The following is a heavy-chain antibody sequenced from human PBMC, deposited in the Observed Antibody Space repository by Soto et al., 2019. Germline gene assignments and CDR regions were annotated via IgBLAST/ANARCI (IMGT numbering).Heavy chain of an antibody. Sequence: QVQLVESGGGVVQPGRSLRLSCAASGFTLSSYGMHWVRQAPGKGLEWVAVIWYDGSNKYYADSVKGRFTIYRDNSKKTLYLHMLRLIGQDTVVYHSTTDLGSWLLEYYYYYVMDVWGQGTTVTVSS. D-gene: IGHD2-15*01. J-gene: IGHJ6*02. CDR1: GFTLSSYG. CDR3: TTDLGSWLLEYYYYYVMDV. V-gene: IGHV3-33*01. CDR2: IWYDGSNK.